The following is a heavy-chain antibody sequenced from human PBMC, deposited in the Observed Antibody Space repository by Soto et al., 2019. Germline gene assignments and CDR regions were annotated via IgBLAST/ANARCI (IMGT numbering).Heavy chain of an antibody. Sequence: GGSLRLSCAASGFTFSSYAMHWVRQAPGKGLEWVAVISYDGSNKYYADSVKGRFTISRDNSKNTLYLQMNSLRAEDTAVYYCASDRAPGEMATSFDFWAQATLVTVSS. V-gene: IGHV3-30-3*01. CDR1: GFTFSSYA. J-gene: IGHJ4*02. CDR3: ASDRAPGEMATSFDF. D-gene: IGHD2-2*01. CDR2: ISYDGSNK.